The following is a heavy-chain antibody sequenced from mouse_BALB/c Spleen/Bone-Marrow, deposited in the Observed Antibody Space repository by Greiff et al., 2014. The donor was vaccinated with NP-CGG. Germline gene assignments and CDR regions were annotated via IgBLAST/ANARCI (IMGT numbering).Heavy chain of an antibody. V-gene: IGHV1-7*01. D-gene: IGHD3-1*01. Sequence: QVQLQQSGAELAKPGASVKMSCTASGYAFTSYWMHWVKQRPGQGLEWIGYINPSTGYTEYNQNFKDKPTLTADKSSSTAYMQLSSLPSEDSAIYYCARARGYRAYYAMDYWGQGTSVTVSS. CDR1: GYAFTSYW. J-gene: IGHJ4*01. CDR2: INPSTGYT. CDR3: ARARGYRAYYAMDY.